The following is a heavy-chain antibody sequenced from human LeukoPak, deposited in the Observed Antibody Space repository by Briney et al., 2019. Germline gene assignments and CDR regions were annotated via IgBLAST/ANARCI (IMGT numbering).Heavy chain of an antibody. CDR1: GGSISSGSYY. J-gene: IGHJ6*03. Sequence: SETLSLTCTVSGGSISSGSYYWSWIRQPAGKGLEWIGRIYTSGSTNYNPPLKSRVTISVDTSKNQFSLKLSSVTAADTAVYYCARAGVRGVIGYYYYYMDVWGKGTTVTVSS. CDR2: IYTSGST. D-gene: IGHD3-10*01. CDR3: ARAGVRGVIGYYYYYMDV. V-gene: IGHV4-61*02.